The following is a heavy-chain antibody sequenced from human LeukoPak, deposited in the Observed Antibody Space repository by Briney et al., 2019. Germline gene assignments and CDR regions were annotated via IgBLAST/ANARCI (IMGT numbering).Heavy chain of an antibody. CDR3: ATYLSSSSSLFDY. CDR1: GYTLSEVS. J-gene: IGHJ4*02. Sequence: PGASVKVSCKVSGYTLSEVSMHWVRQPPGKGLEWMGGFSPENGEAVYAQKFQGRVTMTEDTSTDTATMDLSSLRSEDTAVYFCATYLSSSSSLFDYWGQGTLITVSS. CDR2: FSPENGEA. V-gene: IGHV1-24*01. D-gene: IGHD6-6*01.